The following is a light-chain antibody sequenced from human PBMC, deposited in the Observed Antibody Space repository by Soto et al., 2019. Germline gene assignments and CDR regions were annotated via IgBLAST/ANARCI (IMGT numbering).Light chain of an antibody. J-gene: IGLJ2*01. CDR2: QDT. CDR1: KLGNKY. CDR3: QAWDSSTVV. V-gene: IGLV3-1*01. Sequence: SYELTQPPSVSGSPGQTASITCSGHKLGNKYACWYQRKPGQSPVLVIYQDTKRPSGIPERFSGSNSGNTATLTISGTQAIDEADYYCQAWDSSTVVFGGGTKLPVL.